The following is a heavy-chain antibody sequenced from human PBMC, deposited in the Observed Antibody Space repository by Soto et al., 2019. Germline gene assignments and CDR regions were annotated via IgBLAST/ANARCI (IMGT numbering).Heavy chain of an antibody. CDR3: ARDLWGYCGTDCYPLDV. V-gene: IGHV4-59*01. J-gene: IGHJ6*02. D-gene: IGHD2-21*02. Sequence: PSETLSLTCTVSGVSISGYYWSWIRQPPGKGLEWIGYMYNTGSTVYNPSFKSRVTISVDTSKSQLSLRLNSVTAADTAVYYCARDLWGYCGTDCYPLDVWGQGTTVTVSS. CDR2: MYNTGST. CDR1: GVSISGYY.